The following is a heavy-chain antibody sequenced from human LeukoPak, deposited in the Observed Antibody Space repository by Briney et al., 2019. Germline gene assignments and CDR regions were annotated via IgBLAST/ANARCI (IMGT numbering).Heavy chain of an antibody. J-gene: IGHJ4*02. Sequence: GGSLRLSCAASGFTFSNFWMSWVRQAPGKGLEWVANIKGDGSEKYHVDSVKGRFTISRDNAKNSLYLQMNSLSAEDTAVYYCAKFPYGDYVHYWGQGTLVTVS. CDR2: IKGDGSEK. D-gene: IGHD4-17*01. CDR3: AKFPYGDYVHY. CDR1: GFTFSNFW. V-gene: IGHV3-7*05.